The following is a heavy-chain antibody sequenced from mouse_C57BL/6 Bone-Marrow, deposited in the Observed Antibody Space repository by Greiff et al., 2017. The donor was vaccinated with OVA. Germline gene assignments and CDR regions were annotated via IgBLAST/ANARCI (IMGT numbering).Heavy chain of an antibody. CDR1: GYTFTSYW. CDR3: ARAGGRWYFDV. J-gene: IGHJ1*03. V-gene: IGHV1-61*01. Sequence: QVQLKQPGAELVRPGSSVKLSCKASGYTFTSYWMDWVKQRPGQGLEWIGNIYPSDSETHYNQKFKDKATLTVDKSSSTAYMQLSSLTSEDSAVYYCARAGGRWYFDVWGTGTTVTVSS. CDR2: IYPSDSET.